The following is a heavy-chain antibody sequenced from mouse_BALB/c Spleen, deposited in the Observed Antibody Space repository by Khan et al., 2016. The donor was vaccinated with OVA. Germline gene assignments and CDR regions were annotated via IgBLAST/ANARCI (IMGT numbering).Heavy chain of an antibody. CDR3: ARGNYYGSSSWFGY. J-gene: IGHJ3*01. Sequence: QVQLKQSGAELMKPGASVKISRKATGYTFSSYWIEWVKQRPGHGLEWIGEILPGSGRNNYNEKFKGKATFTADTSSNTAYMQLSSLTSEDSAVYYCARGNYYGSSSWFGYWGQGTLVTVSA. CDR1: GYTFSSYW. CDR2: ILPGSGRN. D-gene: IGHD1-1*01. V-gene: IGHV1-9*01.